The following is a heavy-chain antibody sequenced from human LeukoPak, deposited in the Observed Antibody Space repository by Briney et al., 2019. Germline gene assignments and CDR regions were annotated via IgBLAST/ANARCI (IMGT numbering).Heavy chain of an antibody. D-gene: IGHD3-22*01. CDR2: IYSGGST. CDR1: GFTVSSNY. V-gene: IGHV3-53*01. Sequence: GGSLRLSCAASGFTVSSNYMSWVRQAPGKGLEWVSVIYSGGSTYYADSVKGRFTIARDNSKNTLYLQMNSLRAEDTAVYYCAREDSSLPMHWGQGTLVTVSS. J-gene: IGHJ4*02. CDR3: AREDSSLPMH.